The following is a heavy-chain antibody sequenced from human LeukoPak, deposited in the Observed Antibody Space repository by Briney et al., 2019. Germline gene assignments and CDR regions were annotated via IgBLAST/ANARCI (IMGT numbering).Heavy chain of an antibody. CDR3: AREGVIKSFDY. D-gene: IGHD3-3*01. CDR1: GYTFTSYG. V-gene: IGHV1-18*01. CDR2: ISAHNGNT. Sequence: APVKVSCKASGYTFTSYGISWVRQAPGQGLEWMGWISAHNGNTNYAQKLQGRVTMTTDTSTSTAYMELSRLRSDGTAVYYCAREGVIKSFDYWGQGTLVTVSS. J-gene: IGHJ4*02.